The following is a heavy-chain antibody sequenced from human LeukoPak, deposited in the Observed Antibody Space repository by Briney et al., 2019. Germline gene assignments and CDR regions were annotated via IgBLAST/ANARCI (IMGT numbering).Heavy chain of an antibody. CDR2: ISGSGGST. V-gene: IGHV3-23*01. J-gene: IGHJ3*02. CDR3: AKSADTMVRGAVRVDAFDI. Sequence: PGGTLRLSCAASGFTFSSYGMSWVRQAPGKGLEWVSAISGSGGSTYYADSVKGRFTISRDNSKNTLYLQMNSLRAEDTAVYYCAKSADTMVRGAVRVDAFDIWGQGTMVTVSS. D-gene: IGHD3-10*01. CDR1: GFTFSSYG.